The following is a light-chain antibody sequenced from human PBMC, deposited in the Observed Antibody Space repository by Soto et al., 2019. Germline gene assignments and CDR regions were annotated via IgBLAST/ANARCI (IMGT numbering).Light chain of an antibody. V-gene: IGKV3-15*01. CDR2: GAS. J-gene: IGKJ1*01. CDR3: QQYNNWPPT. Sequence: EIVMTQSPATLSASPGERATLSCRASQSVSINLAWYQQKPGQSPRLLINGASTRATGIPARFSGSGSGTDFTLTISSLQSEDFAVYYCQQYNNWPPTFGQGTKVEIK. CDR1: QSVSIN.